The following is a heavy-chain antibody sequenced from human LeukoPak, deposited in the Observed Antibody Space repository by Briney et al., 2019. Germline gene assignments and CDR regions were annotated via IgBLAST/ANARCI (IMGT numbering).Heavy chain of an antibody. CDR1: GFSFSNAW. D-gene: IGHD1-1*01. CDR2: IKSKTDGGTT. CDR3: TTDEKEQLAFDY. Sequence: GGSLRLSCAASGFSFSNAWMNWVRQAPGKGLEWVGRIKSKTDGGTTDYTAPVEGRFTISRDDSKNTLYLQMNSLKTEDTAVYYCTTDEKEQLAFDYWGQGTLVTVSS. V-gene: IGHV3-15*01. J-gene: IGHJ4*02.